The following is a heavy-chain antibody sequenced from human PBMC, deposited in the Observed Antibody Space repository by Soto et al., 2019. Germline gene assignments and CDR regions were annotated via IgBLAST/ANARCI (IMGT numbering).Heavy chain of an antibody. J-gene: IGHJ6*02. CDR3: ARSTYYDILTGSYYYYAMDV. CDR2: IYSGGTP. D-gene: IGHD3-9*01. V-gene: IGHV3-53*01. CDR1: GFTVGSNY. Sequence: AGGSLRLSCAASGFTVGSNYMSWVRQAPGKGLEWVSVIYSGGTPYYADSVKGRFTISRENSNNTLYLHMNNLRAEDTAVYYCARSTYYDILTGSYYYYAMDVWGQGTTVTVSS.